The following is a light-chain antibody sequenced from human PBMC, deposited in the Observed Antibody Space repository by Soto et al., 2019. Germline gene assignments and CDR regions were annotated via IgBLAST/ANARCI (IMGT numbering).Light chain of an antibody. CDR3: CSYASSTSYV. J-gene: IGLJ1*01. Sequence: QSALAQPASVSGTPGQSLSISCNGTGSDVGGYNFVTWYQQHPGEAPKLMIHDVSSRASGVPNRFSGSKSGTTASLTISGLQAEDEADYYCCSYASSTSYVFGTGTKVTVL. CDR2: DVS. CDR1: GSDVGGYNF. V-gene: IGLV2-14*03.